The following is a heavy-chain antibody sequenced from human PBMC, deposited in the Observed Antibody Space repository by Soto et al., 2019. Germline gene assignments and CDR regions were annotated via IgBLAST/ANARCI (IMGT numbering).Heavy chain of an antibody. Sequence: GLEWMGWISAYNGNTNYAQKLQGRVTMTTDTSTSTAYMELRSLRSDDTAVYYCARFKYQPEYGIQYTVPVSAFLLNRSSDL. CDR3: ARFKYQPEYGIQYTVPVSAFLLNRSSDL. CDR2: ISAYNGNT. D-gene: IGHD1-1*01. V-gene: IGHV1-18*01. J-gene: IGHJ2*01.